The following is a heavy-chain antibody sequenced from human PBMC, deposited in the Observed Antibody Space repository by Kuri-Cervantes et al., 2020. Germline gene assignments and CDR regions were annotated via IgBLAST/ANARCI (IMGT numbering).Heavy chain of an antibody. J-gene: IGHJ6*03. CDR1: GFTFSSYS. CDR2: ISSSSTI. D-gene: IGHD2-15*01. CDR3: ARGSRRYCSGGSCAYYYYMDV. Sequence: GGSLRLSCAASGFTFSSYSMNWVRQAPGKGLEWVSYISSSSTIYYADSVKGRFTISRDNAENSLHLQMNSLRAEDTAVYYCARGSRRYCSGGSCAYYYYMDVWGKGTTVTVSS. V-gene: IGHV3-48*04.